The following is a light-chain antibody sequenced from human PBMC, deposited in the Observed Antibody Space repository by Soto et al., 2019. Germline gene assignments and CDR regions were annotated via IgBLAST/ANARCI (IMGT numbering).Light chain of an antibody. CDR3: QQFNSSPFT. CDR1: QDIRSS. Sequence: DIQLTQSPSFLSASVGDRLTITCRASQDIRSSLAWYQQKPGKAPNLLIYTVSTLQSGVPSRFSGSRSGTEFTLTISSLQTEEFATYYFQQFNSSPFTFGGGTKVEI. CDR2: TVS. J-gene: IGKJ4*01. V-gene: IGKV1-9*01.